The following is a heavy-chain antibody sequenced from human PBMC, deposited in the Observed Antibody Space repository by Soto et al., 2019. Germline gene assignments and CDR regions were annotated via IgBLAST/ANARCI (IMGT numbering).Heavy chain of an antibody. CDR2: IYYRSKWLN. D-gene: IGHD5-12*01. V-gene: IGHV6-1*01. CDR3: ARGSWDDVSGHYYMDV. CDR1: GDSVSRDSAA. J-gene: IGHJ6*03. Sequence: PSQTLSLTCAISGDSVSRDSAAWNWIRQTPSRGLEWLGRIYYRSKWLNTYEVSVNSRITISPDTSKNQFSLQLSSVTPEDTAVYYCARGSWDDVSGHYYMDVWGKGTTVTVSS.